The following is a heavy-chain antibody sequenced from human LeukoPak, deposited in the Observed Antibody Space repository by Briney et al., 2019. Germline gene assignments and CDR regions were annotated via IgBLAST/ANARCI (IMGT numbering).Heavy chain of an antibody. J-gene: IGHJ4*02. CDR1: RFTFSTYS. Sequence: GSLRLSRAASRFTFSTYSMNWVRQAPGKGLEWVSYISSGSNTIYYADSVKGRFTISGDNAKNSLYLQMNSLRPEDTAVYYCAREYSSSSGRSFDYWGQGTLVTVSS. D-gene: IGHD6-6*01. V-gene: IGHV3-48*01. CDR2: ISSGSNTI. CDR3: AREYSSSSGRSFDY.